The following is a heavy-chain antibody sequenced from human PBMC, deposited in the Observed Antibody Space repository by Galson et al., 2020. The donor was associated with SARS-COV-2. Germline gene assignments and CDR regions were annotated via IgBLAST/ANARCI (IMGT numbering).Heavy chain of an antibody. D-gene: IGHD1-26*01. CDR1: GFTFSSYA. CDR3: ARGEWELSLYYYYYYMDV. J-gene: IGHJ6*03. V-gene: IGHV3-64*01. Sequence: QLGESLKISCAASGFTFSSYAMHWVRQAPGKGLEYVSAISSNGGSTYYANSVKGRFTISRDNSKNTLYLQMGSLRAEDMAVYYCARGEWELSLYYYYYYMDVWGKGTTVTVSS. CDR2: ISSNGGST.